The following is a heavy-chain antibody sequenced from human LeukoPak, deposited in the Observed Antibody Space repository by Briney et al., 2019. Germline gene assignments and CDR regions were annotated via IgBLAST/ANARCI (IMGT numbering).Heavy chain of an antibody. D-gene: IGHD6-13*01. CDR1: GGSISSSSYY. CDR2: IYYSGST. J-gene: IGHJ4*02. V-gene: IGHV4-39*01. CDR3: ARHPGKMYSSSTAYYFDY. Sequence: SETLSLTCTVPGGSISSSSYYWGWIRQPPGKGLEWIGSIYYSGSTYYNPSLKSRVTISVDTSKNQFSLKLSSVTAADTAVYYCARHPGKMYSSSTAYYFDYWGQGTLVTVSS.